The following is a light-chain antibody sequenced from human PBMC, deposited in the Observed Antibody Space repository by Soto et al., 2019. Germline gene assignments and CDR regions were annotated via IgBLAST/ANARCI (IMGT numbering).Light chain of an antibody. CDR1: QDIHVF. Sequence: DXQLTQTPYFLSXSEGDSVTITCRASQDIHVFLAWYQHKPGKAPRLLIDSASTLQSGVPSRFSGRRSGTEFTLTLSGLQPEDVATYYCQKFNNYPLTFGPGTKVDI. CDR2: SAS. CDR3: QKFNNYPLT. J-gene: IGKJ3*01. V-gene: IGKV1-9*01.